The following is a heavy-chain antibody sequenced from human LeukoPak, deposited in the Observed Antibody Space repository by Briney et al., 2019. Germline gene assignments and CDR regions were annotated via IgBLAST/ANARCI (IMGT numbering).Heavy chain of an antibody. D-gene: IGHD6-13*01. CDR1: GYTFTSYD. Sequence: ASVKVSCKASGYTFTSYDINWVRQATGQGLEWMGWMSPNSGITGYAQKFQGRVTMTRNTSISTAYMELSSLRSEDTAVYYCARGHSSSWYEIYYYYGMDVWGQGTTVTVSS. J-gene: IGHJ6*02. CDR2: MSPNSGIT. V-gene: IGHV1-8*01. CDR3: ARGHSSSWYEIYYYYGMDV.